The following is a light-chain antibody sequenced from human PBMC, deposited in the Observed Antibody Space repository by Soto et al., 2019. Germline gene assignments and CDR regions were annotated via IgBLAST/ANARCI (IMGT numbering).Light chain of an antibody. CDR2: LGS. Sequence: LVMTQCPRSLAVTAGEPRSISWRSSQRFLHSNGYNSLDWYLQKPGQSPQLLIYLGSTRASGVPDRFNGSGSGTDFTLKISRVEAEDFGVYYCMQALQTPYTFGQGTRLEIK. CDR1: QRFLHSNGYNS. CDR3: MQALQTPYT. V-gene: IGKV2-28*01. J-gene: IGKJ5*01.